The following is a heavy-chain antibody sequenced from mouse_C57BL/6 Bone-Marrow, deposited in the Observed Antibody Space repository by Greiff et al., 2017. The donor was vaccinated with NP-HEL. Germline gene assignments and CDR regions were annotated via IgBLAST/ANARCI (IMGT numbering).Heavy chain of an antibody. CDR2: IDPSDSYT. V-gene: IGHV1-69*01. D-gene: IGHD4-1*01. CDR1: GYTFTSYW. J-gene: IGHJ1*03. CDR3: ARSRKTGTDV. Sequence: QVQLQQPGAELVMPGASVKLSCKASGYTFTSYWMHWVKQRPGHGLEWIGEIDPSDSYTNYNQKFNGKSTLTVDKSSSTAYMQLSSLTSEDSAVYYCARSRKTGTDVWGRGTTVTVSS.